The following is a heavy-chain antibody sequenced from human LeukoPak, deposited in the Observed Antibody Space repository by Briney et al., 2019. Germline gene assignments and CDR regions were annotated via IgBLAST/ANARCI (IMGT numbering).Heavy chain of an antibody. V-gene: IGHV3-30-3*01. CDR2: ISYDGSNK. CDR3: ARESVAGTYFDY. J-gene: IGHJ4*02. Sequence: AMHXVXQAXXXXLXWVAVISYDGSNKYYADSVKGRFTISRDNSKNTLYLQMNSLRAEDTAVYYCARESVAGTYFDYWGQGTLVTVSS. D-gene: IGHD6-19*01. CDR1: A.